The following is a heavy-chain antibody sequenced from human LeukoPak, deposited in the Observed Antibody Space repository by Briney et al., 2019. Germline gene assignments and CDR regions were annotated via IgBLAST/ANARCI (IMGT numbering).Heavy chain of an antibody. CDR1: GGTFSSYA. V-gene: IGHV1-69*05. CDR2: IIPIFGTA. J-gene: IGHJ5*02. Sequence: SVKVSCKASGGTFSSYAISWVRQAPGQGLEWMGGIIPIFGTANYAQKFQGRVTITTDESTSTAYMELSSLRSEDTAVYYCARDPGYCSSTSCSNWFDPWGQGTLVTVSS. D-gene: IGHD2-2*01. CDR3: ARDPGYCSSTSCSNWFDP.